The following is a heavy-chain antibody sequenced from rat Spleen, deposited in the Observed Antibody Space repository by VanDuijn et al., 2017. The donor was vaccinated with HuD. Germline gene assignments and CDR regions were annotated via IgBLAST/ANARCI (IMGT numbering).Heavy chain of an antibody. CDR3: ARDGNWELDYFDY. V-gene: IGHV2-47*01. Sequence: QVQLKESGPGLIQPSQTLSLTCTVSGLSFTSHTVSWIRQPPGKGLEWMGLIWSNGGTDYNSAIKSRLSISRDTSKSQVFLKMNSLQTEDTATYYCARDGNWELDYFDYWGQGVMVTVSS. CDR2: IWSNGGT. D-gene: IGHD5-1*01. J-gene: IGHJ2*01. CDR1: GLSFTSHT.